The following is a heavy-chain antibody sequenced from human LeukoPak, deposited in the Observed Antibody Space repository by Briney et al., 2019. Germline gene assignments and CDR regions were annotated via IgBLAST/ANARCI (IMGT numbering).Heavy chain of an antibody. J-gene: IGHJ4*01. Sequence: SETLSLTCTVSGGSISRDYWSWIRQPPGKGLEWLGHIYNSGSTDYNPSLKSRITLSVDTSKSQFSLQLSSVTAADTAVYYCARKKTLLYYFDHWGHGTLVTVSS. CDR2: IYNSGST. V-gene: IGHV4-59*01. D-gene: IGHD3-10*01. CDR1: GGSISRDY. CDR3: ARKKTLLYYFDH.